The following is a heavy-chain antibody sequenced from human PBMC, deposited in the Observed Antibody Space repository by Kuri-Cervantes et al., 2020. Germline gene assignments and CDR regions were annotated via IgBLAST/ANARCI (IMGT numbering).Heavy chain of an antibody. Sequence: SVKVSCKASGGTFSYSAISWVRQAPGQGLEWMGGIIPIFGTANYAQKFQGRITITTDDSTSTAYMELRSLRYDDAAVYYCARDESYSSGWYGNFDSWGQGTLVTVSS. CDR3: ARDESYSSGWYGNFDS. CDR2: IIPIFGTA. CDR1: GGTFSYSA. V-gene: IGHV1-69*05. D-gene: IGHD6-19*01. J-gene: IGHJ4*02.